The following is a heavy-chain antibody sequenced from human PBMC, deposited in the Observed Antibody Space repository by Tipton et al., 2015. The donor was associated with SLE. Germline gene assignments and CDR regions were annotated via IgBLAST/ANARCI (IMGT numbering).Heavy chain of an antibody. V-gene: IGHV3-23*01. D-gene: IGHD4-17*01. CDR3: AKDLDRPTTVNLPGRVDY. CDR2: ISDSGGFT. CDR1: GFNFRFCL. J-gene: IGHJ4*02. Sequence: SLRLSCAASGFNFRFCLMTWVRQAPGKGLEWVSTISDSGGFTYYADSVKGRFTISRDNSKNALFLEMNSLRAEDTAVYYCAKDLDRPTTVNLPGRVDYWGQGALVTVSS.